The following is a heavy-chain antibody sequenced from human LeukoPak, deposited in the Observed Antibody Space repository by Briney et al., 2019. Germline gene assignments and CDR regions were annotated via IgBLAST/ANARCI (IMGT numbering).Heavy chain of an antibody. Sequence: SETLSLTCTVSGVSVSSNYWSWIRQAPGKGLEWIGYMYHTGSGTYNTSLKSRVTVSVDTPKNQFSLDVNAVTGADSAGYYCARWALKSAFDLWGQGTTVTVAS. J-gene: IGHJ3*01. CDR2: MYHTGSG. CDR1: GVSVSSNY. CDR3: ARWALKSAFDL. V-gene: IGHV4-59*02.